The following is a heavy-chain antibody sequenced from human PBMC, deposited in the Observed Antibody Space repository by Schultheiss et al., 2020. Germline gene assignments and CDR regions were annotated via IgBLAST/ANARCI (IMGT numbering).Heavy chain of an antibody. CDR2: ISYDGSNK. Sequence: GGSLRLSCAASGFTFSSYGMHWVRQAPGKGLEWVAVISYDGSNKYYADSVKGRFTISRDNSKNTLYLQMNSLRAEDTAVYYCAKCITIFGVVIHYYYYGMDVWGQGTTVTVSS. CDR3: AKCITIFGVVIHYYYYGMDV. J-gene: IGHJ6*02. V-gene: IGHV3-30*18. CDR1: GFTFSSYG. D-gene: IGHD3-3*01.